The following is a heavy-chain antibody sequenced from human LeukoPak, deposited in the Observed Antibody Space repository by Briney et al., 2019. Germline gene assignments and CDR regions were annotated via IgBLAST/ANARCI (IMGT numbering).Heavy chain of an antibody. D-gene: IGHD6-13*01. CDR2: ISSSGRAI. V-gene: IGHV3-48*03. J-gene: IGHJ4*02. CDR3: ARARPPDYSSGWYTFDY. Sequence: QLGGSLRLSCAVSGFTFSSYEMNWVRQAPGKGLEWVSYISSSGRAIYYADSVKGRFTISRDNAKNSLDLQMNSLRAEDTAVYYCARARPPDYSSGWYTFDYWGRGTLVTVSS. CDR1: GFTFSSYE.